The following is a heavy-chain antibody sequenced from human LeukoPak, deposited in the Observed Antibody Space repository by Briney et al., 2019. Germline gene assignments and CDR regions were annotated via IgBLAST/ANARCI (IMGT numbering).Heavy chain of an antibody. CDR1: GGSISSHY. V-gene: IGHV4-59*08. J-gene: IGHJ4*02. CDR3: ARHQLRGFLDDN. Sequence: SETLSLTCTVSGGSISSHYWSWIRQPPGKGLEWIGCIYYSGNTSYNPSLESRVTISVDTSKNQFSLKLSSVTAADTAVYYCARHQLRGFLDDNWGQGTLVTVSS. D-gene: IGHD3-10*01. CDR2: IYYSGNT.